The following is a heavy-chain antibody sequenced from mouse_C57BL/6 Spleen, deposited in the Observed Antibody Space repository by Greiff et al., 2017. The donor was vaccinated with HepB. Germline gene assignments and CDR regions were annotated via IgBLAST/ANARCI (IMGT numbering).Heavy chain of an antibody. CDR3: ARGELLGY. D-gene: IGHD1-1*01. J-gene: IGHJ2*01. CDR1: GYAFSSSW. CDR2: IYPGDGDT. Sequence: VKLQESGPELVKPGASVKISCKASGYAFSSSWMNWVKQRPGKGLEWIGRIYPGDGDTNYNGKFKGKATLTADKSSSTAYMQLSSLTSEDSAVYFCARGELLGYWGQGTTLTVSS. V-gene: IGHV1-82*01.